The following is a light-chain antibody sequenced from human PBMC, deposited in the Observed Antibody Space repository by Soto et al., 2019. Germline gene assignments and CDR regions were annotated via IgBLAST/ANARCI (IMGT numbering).Light chain of an antibody. CDR2: DVS. V-gene: IGLV2-14*01. CDR1: SSDVGRYNY. J-gene: IGLJ1*01. CDR3: SSFTTSSTFV. Sequence: QSVLAQPASVSGSLGLSITISCTGTSSDVGRYNYVSWFQQHPGKAPKLLIYDVSNWPSGVSDRFSGSKSGNTASLTISGLQAEDEADYYCSSFTTSSTFVFGTGTKVTVL.